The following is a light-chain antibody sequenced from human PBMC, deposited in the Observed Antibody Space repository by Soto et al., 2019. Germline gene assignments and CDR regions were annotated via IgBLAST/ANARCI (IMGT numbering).Light chain of an antibody. J-gene: IGLJ2*01. CDR2: EVS. Sequence: QSALTHPPSASGSPGQSVTISCTGTSSDDGGYNYVSWYQQHPGKAPKLMISEVSKRPSGVPDRFSGSKSGNTASLTVSGLQAEDEADYYCSSFAGNNNLVFGGGTKVTVL. CDR1: SSDDGGYNY. V-gene: IGLV2-8*01. CDR3: SSFAGNNNLV.